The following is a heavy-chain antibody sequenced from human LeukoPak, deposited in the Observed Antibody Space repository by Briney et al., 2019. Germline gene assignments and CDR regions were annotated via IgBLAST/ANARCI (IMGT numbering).Heavy chain of an antibody. CDR1: GGSISSYY. J-gene: IGHJ3*02. CDR3: ACLTTADAFDI. Sequence: SETLSLTCTVSGGSISSYYWSWIRQPPGKGLEWIGYIYYSGSANYNPSLKSRVTISVDTSKNQFSLKLSSVTAADTAVYYCACLTTADAFDIWGQGTMVTVSS. CDR2: IYYSGSA. D-gene: IGHD3-22*01. V-gene: IGHV4-59*01.